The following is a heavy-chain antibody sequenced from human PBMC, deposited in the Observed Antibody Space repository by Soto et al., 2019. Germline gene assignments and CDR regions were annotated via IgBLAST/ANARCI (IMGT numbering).Heavy chain of an antibody. CDR2: INSDGSVA. CDR3: ARGDCVGGSCYSLAGSFYYYMDA. V-gene: IGHV3-74*02. Sequence: EVQLVESGGGLVQPVGSLRLSCAASGFTFSNYWMYWVRQAPGKGLEWVSRINSDGSVASYADSVKGRLTISRDNVKNTLYLQMDSLRAEDTAVYYCARGDCVGGSCYSLAGSFYYYMDAWGKGTTVTVFS. D-gene: IGHD2-15*01. CDR1: GFTFSNYW. J-gene: IGHJ6*03.